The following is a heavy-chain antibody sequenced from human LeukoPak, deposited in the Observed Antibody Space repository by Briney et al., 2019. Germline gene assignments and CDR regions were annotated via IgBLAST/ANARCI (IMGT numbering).Heavy chain of an antibody. D-gene: IGHD4-11*01. V-gene: IGHV4-39*01. J-gene: IGHJ4*02. CDR2: IYYSGGT. Sequence: SETLSLTCTVSGGSISSSSYYWGWIRQPPGKGLEWIGSIYYSGGTYYNPSLKSRVTISVDTSKNQFSLKLSSVTAADTAVYYCARHLTTARNDFDYWGQGALVTVSS. CDR3: ARHLTTARNDFDY. CDR1: GGSISSSSYY.